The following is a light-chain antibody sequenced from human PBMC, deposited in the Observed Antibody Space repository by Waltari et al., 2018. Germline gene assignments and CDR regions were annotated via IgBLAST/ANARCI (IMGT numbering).Light chain of an antibody. V-gene: IGLV8-61*01. J-gene: IGLJ3*02. Sequence: QTVVTQEPSFSVSPGGTVTLTCGLSSGSVSTSYYPGWYQQTPGQAPRTLIYNTKARSSGVPDRFSGSILGSKAALVITGAQADDESDYYCVMYMGSGIWVFGGGTKLTVL. CDR2: NTK. CDR3: VMYMGSGIWV. CDR1: SGSVSTSYY.